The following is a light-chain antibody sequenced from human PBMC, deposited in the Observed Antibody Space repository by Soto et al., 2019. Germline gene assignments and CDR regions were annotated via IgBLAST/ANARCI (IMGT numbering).Light chain of an antibody. V-gene: IGKV2-28*01. CDR3: MQALQTPT. CDR1: QSLLHRNGYNY. CDR2: LGS. J-gene: IGKJ1*01. Sequence: DIVMTQSPLSLPVMPGEPASISCRSSQSLLHRNGYNYLDWYLQKPGQSPQLLIYLGSNRASGVPDRFSGSGSGKDFTLKISRVEAEDVGVYYCMQALQTPTFGQGTKVE.